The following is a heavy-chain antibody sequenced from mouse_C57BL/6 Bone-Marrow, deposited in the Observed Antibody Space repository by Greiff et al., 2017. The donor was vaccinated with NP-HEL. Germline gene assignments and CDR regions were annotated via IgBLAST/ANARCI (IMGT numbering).Heavy chain of an antibody. J-gene: IGHJ3*01. CDR1: GFTFSSYA. CDR3: ARDNYGSSYAWFAY. V-gene: IGHV5-4*01. Sequence: EVKVEESGGGLVKPGGSLKLSCAASGFTFSSYAMSWVRQTPEKRLEWVATISDGGSYTYYPDNVKGRFTISRDNAKNNLYLQMSHLKSEDTAMYYCARDNYGSSYAWFAYWGQGTLVTVSA. D-gene: IGHD1-1*01. CDR2: ISDGGSYT.